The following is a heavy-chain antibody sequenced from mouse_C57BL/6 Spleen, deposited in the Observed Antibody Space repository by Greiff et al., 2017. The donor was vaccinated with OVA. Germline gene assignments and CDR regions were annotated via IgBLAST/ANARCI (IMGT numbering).Heavy chain of an antibody. CDR2: ISDGGSYT. V-gene: IGHV5-4*03. CDR3: ARIYYDIFDY. CDR1: GFTFSSYA. Sequence: EVKLMESGGGLVKPGGSLKLSCAASGFTFSSYAMSWVRQTPEKRLEWVATISDGGSYTYYPDNVKGRFTISRDNAKNNLYLQMSHLKSEDTAMYYCARIYYDIFDYWGQGTTLTVSS. J-gene: IGHJ2*01. D-gene: IGHD2-4*01.